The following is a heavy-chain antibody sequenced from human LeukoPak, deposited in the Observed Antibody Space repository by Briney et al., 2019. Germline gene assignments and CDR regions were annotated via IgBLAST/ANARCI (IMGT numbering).Heavy chain of an antibody. CDR1: GGSISSYY. D-gene: IGHD3-3*01. CDR3: ARELVFGVITYFDY. V-gene: IGHV4-4*07. CDR2: IYSSGST. J-gene: IGHJ4*02. Sequence: SETLSLTCTVSGGSISSYYWSWIRQPAGKGLEWIGRIYSSGSTNYTPSLKSRVTMSVDPSKNQVSLKLSSVTVADTAVYYCARELVFGVITYFDYWGQGTLVTVSS.